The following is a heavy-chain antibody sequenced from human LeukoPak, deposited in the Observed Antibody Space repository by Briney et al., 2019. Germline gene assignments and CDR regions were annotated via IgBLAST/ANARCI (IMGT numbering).Heavy chain of an antibody. Sequence: SQTLSLTCTVSGGSISSGGYYWSWIRQHPGTGLEWIGYIYYSGSTYCNPSLKSRVTISVDTSKNQFSLKLSSVTAADTAVYYCARAGVATIPFDPWGQGTLVTVSS. J-gene: IGHJ5*02. CDR2: IYYSGST. V-gene: IGHV4-31*03. CDR1: GGSISSGGYY. CDR3: ARAGVATIPFDP. D-gene: IGHD5-12*01.